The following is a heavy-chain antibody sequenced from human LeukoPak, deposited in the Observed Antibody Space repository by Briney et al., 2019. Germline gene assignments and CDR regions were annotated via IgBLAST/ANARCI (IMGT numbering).Heavy chain of an antibody. D-gene: IGHD1-14*01. CDR1: GDSFSNYY. CDR2: IYTSGGT. V-gene: IGHV4-4*07. CDR3: ARQPPQYYGMDV. J-gene: IGHJ6*02. Sequence: SETLSLTCTVSGDSFSNYYWSWIRQPAGKGLEWIGRIYTSGGTNYNPSVKSRATMSVDTSNNQFSLKLTSVTAADTAVYYCARQPPQYYGMDVWGQGTTVTVSS.